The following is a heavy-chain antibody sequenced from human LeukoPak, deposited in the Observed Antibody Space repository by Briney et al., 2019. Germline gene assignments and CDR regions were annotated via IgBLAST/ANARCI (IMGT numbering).Heavy chain of an antibody. CDR3: AKGEGGVGANDY. Sequence: QPGGSLRLSCAASGFTFSSYWMSWVRQAPGKGLEWVSAISGSGGSTYYADSVKGRFTISRDNSKNTLYLQMNSLRAEDTAVYYCAKGEGGVGANDYWGQGTLVTVSS. J-gene: IGHJ4*02. D-gene: IGHD1-26*01. V-gene: IGHV3-23*01. CDR1: GFTFSSYW. CDR2: ISGSGGST.